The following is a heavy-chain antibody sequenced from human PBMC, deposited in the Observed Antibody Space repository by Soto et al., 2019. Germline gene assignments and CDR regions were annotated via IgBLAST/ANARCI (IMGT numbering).Heavy chain of an antibody. Sequence: GESLKISCKGSGYSFPNYWIAWVRQMPGKGLEWMGIIYPGDSDTRYSPSFQGQVTISADKSISTAYLQWSSLKASDTAMYYCARTSAAGKYYYGMDVWGQGTTVTVSS. V-gene: IGHV5-51*01. CDR1: GYSFPNYW. J-gene: IGHJ6*02. CDR3: ARTSAAGKYYYGMDV. D-gene: IGHD6-13*01. CDR2: IYPGDSDT.